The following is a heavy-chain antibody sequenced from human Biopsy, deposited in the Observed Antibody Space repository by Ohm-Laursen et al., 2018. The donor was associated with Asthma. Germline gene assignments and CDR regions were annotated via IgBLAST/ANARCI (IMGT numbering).Heavy chain of an antibody. CDR2: ISYDGSNK. J-gene: IGHJ4*02. D-gene: IGHD3-3*01. CDR3: ASQSSGPDFWSGYYYFDY. CDR1: GFTFSSYG. V-gene: IGHV3-30*03. Sequence: SLRLSCAASGFTFSSYGMHWVRQAPGKGLEWVAVISYDGSNKYYADSVKGRFTISRDNSENTLYLQMNSLRAEDTAVYYCASQSSGPDFWSGYYYFDYWGQGTLVTVSS.